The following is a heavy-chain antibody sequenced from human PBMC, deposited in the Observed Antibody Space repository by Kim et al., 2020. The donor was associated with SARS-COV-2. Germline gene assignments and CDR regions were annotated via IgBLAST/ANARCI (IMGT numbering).Heavy chain of an antibody. CDR2: IKAPEVNT. Sequence: GGSLRLSCVASGFSFGTFDMSWVRQAPGKGLKWVSVIKAPEVNTYYAESVKGRFTVSRDSASNTLYLQMNSLRAEDTGVYYCVKSGWLDYWGPGTLVTVSS. V-gene: IGHV3-23*01. CDR3: VKSGWLDY. D-gene: IGHD6-19*01. CDR1: GFSFGTFD. J-gene: IGHJ4*02.